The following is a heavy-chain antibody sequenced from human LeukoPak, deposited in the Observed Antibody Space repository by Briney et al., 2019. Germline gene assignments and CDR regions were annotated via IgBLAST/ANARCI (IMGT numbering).Heavy chain of an antibody. V-gene: IGHV3-23*01. CDR3: ATSRFL. J-gene: IGHJ4*02. D-gene: IGHD2/OR15-2a*01. Sequence: PGGSLRLSCVASGFTFSSYAMNWVRQAPGKGLEWVSSVGTSGSGTYYADSVKGRFTISRDNSKNTLSLHMNSLRAEDTAVYYCATSRFLWGQGTLVTVSS. CDR1: GFTFSSYA. CDR2: VGTSGSGT.